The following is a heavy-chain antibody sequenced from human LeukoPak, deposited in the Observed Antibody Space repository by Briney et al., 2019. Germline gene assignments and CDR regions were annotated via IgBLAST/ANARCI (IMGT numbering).Heavy chain of an antibody. J-gene: IGHJ4*02. Sequence: PSETLSLTCAVYGGSFSGYHWSWIRQPPGKGLEWIGEINHSGSTNYNPSLKSRVTISVDTSKNQFSLKLSSVTAADTAVYYCARGGMATITPFDYWGQGTLVTVSS. CDR3: ARGGMATITPFDY. CDR2: INHSGST. CDR1: GGSFSGYH. V-gene: IGHV4-34*01. D-gene: IGHD5-24*01.